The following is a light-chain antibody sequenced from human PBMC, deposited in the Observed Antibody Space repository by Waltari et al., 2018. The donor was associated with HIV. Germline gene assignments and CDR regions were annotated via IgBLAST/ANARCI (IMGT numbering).Light chain of an antibody. Sequence: SSELTQDPAVSVALGQTVRITCQGDSLRIYYASWYQQKPGQASVLVIYGKNNRPSGIPDRFSDTSSGNTASLTITGAQAEDEADYYCNSRDSSGNHVVFGGGTRLTVL. V-gene: IGLV3-19*01. CDR3: NSRDSSGNHVV. CDR2: GKN. CDR1: SLRIYY. J-gene: IGLJ2*01.